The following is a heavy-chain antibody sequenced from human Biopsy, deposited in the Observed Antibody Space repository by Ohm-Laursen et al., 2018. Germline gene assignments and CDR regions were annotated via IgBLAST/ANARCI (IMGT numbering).Heavy chain of an antibody. Sequence: SLRLSCAAPGFTFSNYWLSWVRQAPGKGLEWFANIKEDGSLIYYLDSVKGRFTISRDNAKNSVYLQMHSLRTEDTGVYYCARDVRYLDFWGRGTLVTVSS. CDR2: IKEDGSLI. J-gene: IGHJ2*01. CDR1: GFTFSNYW. CDR3: ARDVRYLDF. V-gene: IGHV3-7*01.